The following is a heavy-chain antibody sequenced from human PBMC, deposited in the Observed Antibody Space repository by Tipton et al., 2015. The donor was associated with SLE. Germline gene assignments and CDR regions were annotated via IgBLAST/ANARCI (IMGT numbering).Heavy chain of an antibody. D-gene: IGHD3-16*01. J-gene: IGHJ3*02. CDR3: AKEHDGGAFYI. CDR2: ISWNSGSI. CDR1: GFTFDDYA. V-gene: IGHV3-9*01. Sequence: SLRLSCAASGFTFDDYAMHWVRQAPGKGLEWVSGISWNSGSIGYADSVKGRFTISRDNAKNSLYLQMNSLRAEDTALYYCAKEHDGGAFYIWGQGTIVTDSS.